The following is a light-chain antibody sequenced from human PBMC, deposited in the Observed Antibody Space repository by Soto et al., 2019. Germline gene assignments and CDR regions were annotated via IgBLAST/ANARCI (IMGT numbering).Light chain of an antibody. V-gene: IGKV3-15*01. CDR3: QQYNNWPPT. Sequence: EIVMTQSPATLSVSPGERVTLSCRASQRVSSNLAWYQQKPGQAPRLLIHGASPRATGIPARFRGSGSGTEFTLTISSLQSEDSAVYYCQQYNNWPPTFGGGTKVEIK. CDR2: GAS. CDR1: QRVSSN. J-gene: IGKJ4*01.